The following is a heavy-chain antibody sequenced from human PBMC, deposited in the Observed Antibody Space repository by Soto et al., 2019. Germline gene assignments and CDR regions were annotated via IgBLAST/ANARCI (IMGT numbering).Heavy chain of an antibody. CDR2: ISGLDEST. D-gene: IGHD6-19*01. CDR3: VKVGTVDGTDY. V-gene: IGHV3-23*01. J-gene: IGHJ4*02. CDR1: GFPFSRHA. Sequence: EVQLLESGGDLAQPGGSLRLSCAASGFPFSRHAMSWVRQAPGKGLEWVSGISGLDESTYYADSVKGRFTISKDNSKNTLYLQMNSLRAEDTAVYYCVKVGTVDGTDYWGQGTLVTVSS.